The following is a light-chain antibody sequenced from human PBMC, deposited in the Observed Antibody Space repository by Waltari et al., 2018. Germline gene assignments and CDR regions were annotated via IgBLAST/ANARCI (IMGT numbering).Light chain of an antibody. CDR1: STDLGTYKL. J-gene: IGLJ1*01. V-gene: IGLV2-23*02. Sequence: QSALPQPASVSGSPGQSITISCSNTSTDLGTYKLVSWYQQRPGKAPKLVLYGVSERPSGVFNGCSGSKSGDTASLTISGLQAEDEADYYCCSFAGSSTSFGTGTTVTVL. CDR2: GVS. CDR3: CSFAGSSTS.